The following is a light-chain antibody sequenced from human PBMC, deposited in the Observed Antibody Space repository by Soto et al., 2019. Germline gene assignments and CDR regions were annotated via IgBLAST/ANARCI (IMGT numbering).Light chain of an antibody. Sequence: EIVMTQSPATLSVSPGDRATLSCRASQSVSSNLAWYQQKPGQAPRLLIYGASTRATGIPARFSGSGSGTEFTITLSSLQSEDFAVYYCQQYNNWPPYTFGQGTKLEIK. CDR3: QQYNNWPPYT. CDR2: GAS. CDR1: QSVSSN. V-gene: IGKV3-15*01. J-gene: IGKJ2*01.